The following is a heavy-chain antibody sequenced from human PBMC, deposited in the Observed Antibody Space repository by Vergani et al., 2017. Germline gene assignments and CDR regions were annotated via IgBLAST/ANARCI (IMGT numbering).Heavy chain of an antibody. CDR2: ISWNSGSI. V-gene: IGHV3-9*01. D-gene: IGHD7-27*01. J-gene: IGHJ4*02. CDR3: AKALGWSLTALDY. CDR1: GFTFDDYA. Sequence: EVQLLESGGGLVQPGGSLRLSCAASGFTFDDYAMHWVRQAPGKGLEWVSGISWNSGSIGYADSVKGRFTISRDNAKNSLYLQMNSLRAEDTALYYCAKALGWSLTALDYWGQGTLVTVSS.